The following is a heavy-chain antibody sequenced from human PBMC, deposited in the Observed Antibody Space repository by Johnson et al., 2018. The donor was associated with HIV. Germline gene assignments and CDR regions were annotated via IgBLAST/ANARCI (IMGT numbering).Heavy chain of an antibody. V-gene: IGHV3-30*04. J-gene: IGHJ3*02. CDR1: GFTLSSYA. Sequence: QVQLVESGGGVVQPGRSLRLSCAASGFTLSSYAMNWVRQAPGNGLEWVAVISYDGSYEYHADSVKGRFTISRDNSKSTLFLQMNSLRAEDTAVYTCAKDGYQYSISGASFDIWGQGTMVTVSS. CDR3: AKDGYQYSISGASFDI. CDR2: ISYDGSYE. D-gene: IGHD2-2*01.